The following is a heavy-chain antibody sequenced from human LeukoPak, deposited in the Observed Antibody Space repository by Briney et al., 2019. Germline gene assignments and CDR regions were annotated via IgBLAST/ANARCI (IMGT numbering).Heavy chain of an antibody. CDR1: GGSISSGGYY. CDR3: ARHGDTAMVFVD. D-gene: IGHD5-18*01. J-gene: IGHJ4*02. V-gene: IGHV4-30-2*01. CDR2: IYHSGST. Sequence: SETLSLTCTVSGGSISSGGYYWSWIRQPPGKGLEWIGYIYHSGSTYYNPSLKSRVTISVDRSKNQFSLKLSSVTAADTAVYYCARHGDTAMVFVDWGQGTLVTVSS.